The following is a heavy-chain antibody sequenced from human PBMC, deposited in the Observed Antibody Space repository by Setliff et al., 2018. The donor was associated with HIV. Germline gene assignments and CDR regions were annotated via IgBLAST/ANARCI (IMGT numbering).Heavy chain of an antibody. CDR1: GDFFSSDYY. CDR2: MFHSGNT. V-gene: IGHV4-38-2*02. Sequence: SETLSLTCTVSGDFFSSDYYWGWLRQSPGKGLEWIGSMFHSGNTYYNPSLKSRVTISIDTSKNQFSLKLTSVTAADTAMYYCASVRTGYYRIRDYWGQGSLVTVSS. J-gene: IGHJ4*02. D-gene: IGHD3-9*01. CDR3: ASVRTGYYRIRDY.